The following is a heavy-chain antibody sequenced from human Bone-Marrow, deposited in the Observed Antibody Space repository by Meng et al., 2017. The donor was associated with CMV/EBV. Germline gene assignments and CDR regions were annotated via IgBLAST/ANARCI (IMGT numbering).Heavy chain of an antibody. CDR2: ISGSGNNT. J-gene: IGHJ4*02. D-gene: IGHD1-26*01. CDR1: GFTFSSYA. V-gene: IGHV3-23*01. CDR3: ASGQG. Sequence: GESLKISCAASGFTFSSYAMSWVRQAPGKGLEWVSAISGSGNNTYYGDSVKGRFTISRDNSKNTLYLQMSSLRVDDTAVYYCASGQGWGQGTLVTVSS.